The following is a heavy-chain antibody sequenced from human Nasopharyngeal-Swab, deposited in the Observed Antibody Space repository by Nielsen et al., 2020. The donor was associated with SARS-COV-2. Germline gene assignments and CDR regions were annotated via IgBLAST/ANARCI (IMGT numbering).Heavy chain of an antibody. Sequence: RQPPGKGLEWVAVISYDGSNKYYADSVKGRFTISRDNSKNTLYLQMNSLRAEDTAVYYCAKRTMVRGLDYWGQGTLVTVSS. V-gene: IGHV3-30*18. CDR3: AKRTMVRGLDY. D-gene: IGHD3-10*01. J-gene: IGHJ4*02. CDR2: ISYDGSNK.